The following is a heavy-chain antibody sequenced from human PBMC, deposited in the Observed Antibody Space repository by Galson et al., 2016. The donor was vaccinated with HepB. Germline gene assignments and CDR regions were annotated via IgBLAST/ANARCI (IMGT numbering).Heavy chain of an antibody. CDR3: AKSKGGVWSYYFDY. J-gene: IGHJ4*02. CDR2: IWTDGRNK. V-gene: IGHV3-33*06. CDR1: AFTFSNYD. D-gene: IGHD6-19*01. Sequence: SLRLSCAASAFTFSNYDMHWVRQAPGKGLEWVAGIWTDGRNKNYGDSVKGRFTISRDNSKNTLYLQMNSLRAEDTAVYYCAKSKGGVWSYYFDYWGQGTLVTVSS.